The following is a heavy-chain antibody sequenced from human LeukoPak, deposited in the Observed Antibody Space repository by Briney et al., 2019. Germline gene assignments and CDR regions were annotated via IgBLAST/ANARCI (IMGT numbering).Heavy chain of an antibody. CDR2: INWNGGST. Sequence: PGGSLRLSCAASGFTFDDYGMRWVRQVPGRGLEWVSGINWNGGSTGYSDSVKGRFTISRDNAKNSLYLQMNSLRVEDTALYYCAGGDRNGWYFDLWGRGTLVTVS. CDR1: GFTFDDYG. D-gene: IGHD2-8*01. J-gene: IGHJ2*01. CDR3: AGGDRNGWYFDL. V-gene: IGHV3-20*04.